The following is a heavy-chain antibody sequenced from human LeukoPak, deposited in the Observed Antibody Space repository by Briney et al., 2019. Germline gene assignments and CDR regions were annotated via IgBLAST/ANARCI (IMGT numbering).Heavy chain of an antibody. J-gene: IGHJ4*02. V-gene: IGHV1-8*03. Sequence: ASVQVSCKASGYTFTSYDIDWVRQATGQGLEWMGWMNPHSGSTGYAQKFQGRVTITRNTSISTAYMGLSGLRSEDTAVYYCARGRSTGYPYYFEYWGQGTLVTVSS. D-gene: IGHD5-12*01. CDR1: GYTFTSYD. CDR2: MNPHSGST. CDR3: ARGRSTGYPYYFEY.